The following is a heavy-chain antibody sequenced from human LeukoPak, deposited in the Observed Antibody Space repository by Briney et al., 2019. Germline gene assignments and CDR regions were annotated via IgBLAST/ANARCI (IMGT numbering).Heavy chain of an antibody. J-gene: IGHJ4*02. Sequence: QPGGSLRLSCAASGFTFSSYEMNWVRQAPGKGLEWVSYISSSGSTIYYADSVKGRFTISRDNAKNSLYLQMNSLRAEDTAVYYCAKAPYSGYDATRAYFDYWGQGTLVTVSS. D-gene: IGHD5-12*01. CDR2: ISSSGSTI. CDR3: AKAPYSGYDATRAYFDY. CDR1: GFTFSSYE. V-gene: IGHV3-48*03.